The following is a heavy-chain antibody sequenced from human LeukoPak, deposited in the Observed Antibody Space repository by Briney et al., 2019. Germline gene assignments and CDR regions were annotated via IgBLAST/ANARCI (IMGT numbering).Heavy chain of an antibody. CDR1: GYTFTGYY. D-gene: IGHD3-22*01. Sequence: ASVKVSCKASGYTFTGYYIHWVRQAPGQGLEWMGWINPNSGGTNYAQKFQGRVTMTRVTSISTAYMELSRLTSDDTAVYHCARGDYSDSSGYYFGGGFWGQGTLVTVSS. V-gene: IGHV1-2*02. CDR2: INPNSGGT. J-gene: IGHJ4*02. CDR3: ARGDYSDSSGYYFGGGF.